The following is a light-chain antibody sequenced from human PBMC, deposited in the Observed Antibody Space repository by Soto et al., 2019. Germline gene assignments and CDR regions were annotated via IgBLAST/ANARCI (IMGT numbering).Light chain of an antibody. CDR2: DAS. CDR3: TQRSKWPPYT. CDR1: QSVSSY. J-gene: IGKJ2*01. Sequence: EIVLTQSPATLSLSPGERATLSCRASQSVSSYLAWYQQKPGQAPRLLIYDASNRATGIPARFSGSGSGTAFTPTISSLEPEDFAVYYCTQRSKWPPYTFGQGTKLEIK. V-gene: IGKV3-11*01.